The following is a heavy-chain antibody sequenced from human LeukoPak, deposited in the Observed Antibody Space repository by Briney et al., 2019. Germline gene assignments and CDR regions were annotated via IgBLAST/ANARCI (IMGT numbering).Heavy chain of an antibody. CDR1: GFTFSDYY. J-gene: IGHJ6*02. Sequence: GALRLSCVASGFTFSDYYMDWVRQAPGKGLEWVARSRGEAKTYTTEYAASVKGRFTISRDESKNSLYLQMHSLIIEDTAVYYCARGASGNYNYHYGMDVWGQGTTVTVSS. CDR3: ARGASGNYNYHYGMDV. CDR2: SRGEAKTYTT. D-gene: IGHD3-10*01. V-gene: IGHV3-72*01.